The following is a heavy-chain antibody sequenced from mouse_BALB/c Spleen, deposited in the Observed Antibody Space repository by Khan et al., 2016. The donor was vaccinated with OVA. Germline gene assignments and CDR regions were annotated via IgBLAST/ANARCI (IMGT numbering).Heavy chain of an antibody. D-gene: IGHD3-2*02. V-gene: IGHV1-76*01. CDR1: GYIFTNYW. Sequence: QVQLKESGAELVRPGASVKLSCKTSGYIFTNYWIHWIKQRSGQGLEWFARIYPGTDNAYSNEKLKEKVTLTADKSSSTVYMQLSSLKSEDSAVYFCAREEAWYYFDYWGQGTTLTVSS. J-gene: IGHJ2*01. CDR2: IYPGTDNA. CDR3: AREEAWYYFDY.